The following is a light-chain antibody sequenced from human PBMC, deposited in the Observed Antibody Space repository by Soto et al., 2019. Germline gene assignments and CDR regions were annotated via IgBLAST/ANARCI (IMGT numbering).Light chain of an antibody. CDR2: GNS. V-gene: IGLV1-40*01. Sequence: QAVVTQPPSVSGAPGQRVTISCTGSSSNIGAGYDVHWYQQLPGTAPKLLIYGNSNRPSGVPDRFSGSKSGTSASLAITRLQAEDEADYYCQSYDSSLSGPYYVFGTGTKLTVL. J-gene: IGLJ1*01. CDR1: SSNIGAGYD. CDR3: QSYDSSLSGPYYV.